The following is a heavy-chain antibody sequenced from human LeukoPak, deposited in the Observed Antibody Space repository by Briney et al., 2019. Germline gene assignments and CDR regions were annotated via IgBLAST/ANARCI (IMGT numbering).Heavy chain of an antibody. CDR3: ARAYRVVTFDY. Sequence: GGSLRLSCAASGFTFSSYSMNWVRQSPGKGLEWVSSISSSSSYIYYADSVKGRFTISRDNAKNSLYLQMNSLRAEDTAVYYCARAYRVVTFDYWGQGTLVTVSS. V-gene: IGHV3-21*01. D-gene: IGHD2-21*02. CDR2: ISSSSSYI. J-gene: IGHJ4*02. CDR1: GFTFSSYS.